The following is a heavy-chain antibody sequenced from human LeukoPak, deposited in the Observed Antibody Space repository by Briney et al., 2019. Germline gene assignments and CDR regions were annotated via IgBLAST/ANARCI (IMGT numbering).Heavy chain of an antibody. CDR3: AAGGPPELAPLDY. J-gene: IGHJ4*02. D-gene: IGHD3-10*01. V-gene: IGHV1-58*01. Sequence: ASVKVSCKASGYTFTSSAVQWVRQARGQRLEWIGWIVVGSGNTNYAQKFQERVTITRDMSTSTAYMELSSLRSEDTAVYYCAAGGPPELAPLDYWGQGTLVTVSS. CDR1: GYTFTSSA. CDR2: IVVGSGNT.